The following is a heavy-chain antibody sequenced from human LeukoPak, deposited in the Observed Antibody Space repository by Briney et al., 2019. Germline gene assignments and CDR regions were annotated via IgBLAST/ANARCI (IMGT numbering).Heavy chain of an antibody. CDR1: GFTFSSYW. Sequence: GGSLRLSCVASGFTFSSYWMHWVRQAPGKGLVWVSRINNDDTSANYADSVKDRFTISRDNTKNTLYLQMKSLRAEDTAVYYCARGDGYNFFDYWGQGTLVTVSS. D-gene: IGHD5-24*01. CDR3: ARGDGYNFFDY. V-gene: IGHV3-74*01. J-gene: IGHJ4*02. CDR2: INNDDTSA.